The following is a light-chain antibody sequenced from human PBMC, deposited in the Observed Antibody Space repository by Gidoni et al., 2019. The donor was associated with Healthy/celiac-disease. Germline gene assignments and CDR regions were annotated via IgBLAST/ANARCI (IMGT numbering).Light chain of an antibody. CDR1: SSDVGSSNL. J-gene: IGLJ2*01. CDR3: CSYAGSSTFVV. Sequence: QSALTQPASVSGSPGQSITNSCTGTSSDVGSSNLVSWYQQHPGKAPKLMIYEVSTRPSGVSNRFSGSKSGNTASLTISGLQAEDEADYYCCSYAGSSTFVVFGGGTKLTVL. CDR2: EVS. V-gene: IGLV2-23*02.